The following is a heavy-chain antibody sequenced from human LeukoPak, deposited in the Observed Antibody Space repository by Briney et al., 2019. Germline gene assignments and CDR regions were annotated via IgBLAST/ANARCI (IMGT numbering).Heavy chain of an antibody. D-gene: IGHD3-10*01. Sequence: SETLSLTCAVYGGSFSAYYWSWIRQPPGKGLEWIGEINHSGSTNYNPSLKSRVTISVDTSKNQFSLKLTSVTAADTAVYYCARDYYGSADYWGQGTLVTVSS. CDR2: INHSGST. CDR3: ARDYYGSADY. V-gene: IGHV4-34*01. CDR1: GGSFSAYY. J-gene: IGHJ4*02.